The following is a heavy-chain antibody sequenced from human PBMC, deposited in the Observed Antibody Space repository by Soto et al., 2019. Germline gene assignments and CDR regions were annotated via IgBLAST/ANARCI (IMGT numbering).Heavy chain of an antibody. J-gene: IGHJ4*02. V-gene: IGHV4-59*12. CDR1: GGYISSYY. CDR3: ARVGIAVAGTGFDY. D-gene: IGHD6-19*01. CDR2: IYYSGST. Sequence: SETMPLPCTVSGGYISSYYWRWIRQPPGKGLERIGYIYYSGSTNYNPSLKSRVTISVDTSKNQFSLKLSSVTAADTAVYYCARVGIAVAGTGFDYWGQGTLVTVSS.